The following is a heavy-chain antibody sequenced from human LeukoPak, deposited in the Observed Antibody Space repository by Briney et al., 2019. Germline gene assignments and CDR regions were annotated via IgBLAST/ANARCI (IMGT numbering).Heavy chain of an antibody. Sequence: SQTLSLTCAISGDSVSSKSAAWNWIRQPPSRGLEWLGRTYYRSKWYHEYVVSVKSRITINPDTSKNLFSLQLNSVTPEDTAIYYCAILRTASSFDFWGQGTLVTVSS. D-gene: IGHD1-1*01. J-gene: IGHJ4*02. V-gene: IGHV6-1*01. CDR1: GDSVSSKSAA. CDR3: AILRTASSFDF. CDR2: TYYRSKWYH.